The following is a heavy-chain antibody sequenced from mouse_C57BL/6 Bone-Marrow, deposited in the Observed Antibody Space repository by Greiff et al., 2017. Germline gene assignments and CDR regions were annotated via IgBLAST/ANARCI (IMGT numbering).Heavy chain of an antibody. CDR3: ARVEFDGRGGGWYFDS. D-gene: IGHD1-1*01. J-gene: IGHJ1*03. Sequence: QVQLQQSGPELVKPGASVKLSCKASGYTFTSYDINWVKQRPGPGLEWIGWIYPRDGSTKYNEKFKGKATLTVDTSPSTAYMELHSLTSEDSAVYFGARVEFDGRGGGWYFDSWGTGTTVTVSS. CDR2: IYPRDGST. V-gene: IGHV1-85*01. CDR1: GYTFTSYD.